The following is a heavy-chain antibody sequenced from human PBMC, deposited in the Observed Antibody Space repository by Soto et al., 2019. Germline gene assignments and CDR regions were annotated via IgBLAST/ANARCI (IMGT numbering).Heavy chain of an antibody. CDR3: ARLRSSGTHDS. J-gene: IGHJ4*02. D-gene: IGHD6-19*01. Sequence: QVQLHESGPGLVKPSETLSLTCTVSGGSMESYYWSWIRQPPGKGLEWIAYIYYSGGAEYNPSLGSRVTISADTSRNQFSLSLNSVTAADTAVYHCARLRSSGTHDSWGQGTLGIVST. V-gene: IGHV4-59*01. CDR2: IYYSGGA. CDR1: GGSMESYY.